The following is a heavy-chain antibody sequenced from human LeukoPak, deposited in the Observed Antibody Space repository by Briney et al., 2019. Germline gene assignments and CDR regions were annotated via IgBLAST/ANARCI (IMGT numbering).Heavy chain of an antibody. Sequence: GGSLRLSCAASGFTFSSYSMNWVRQAPGKGLEWVSSISSSSSYIYYADSVKGRFTISRDNAKNSLYLQMNSLRAEDTAVYYCARDRYSSSSRPNWFDPWGQGTLVTVSS. V-gene: IGHV3-21*01. CDR1: GFTFSSYS. CDR3: ARDRYSSSSRPNWFDP. J-gene: IGHJ5*02. CDR2: ISSSSSYI. D-gene: IGHD6-6*01.